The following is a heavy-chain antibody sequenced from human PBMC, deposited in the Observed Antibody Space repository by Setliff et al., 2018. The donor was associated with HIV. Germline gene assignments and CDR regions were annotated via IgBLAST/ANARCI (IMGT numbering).Heavy chain of an antibody. CDR2: IIPIFGTA. Sequence: GASVKVSCKASGGTFSSYAISWVRQAPGQGLEWMGGIIPIFGTANYAQKFQGRVTITTDESTSTAYMELSSLRSEDTAVYYCARTRPPQGGYYDSSGYYPHPGSPDYWGQGTLVTVSS. CDR1: GGTFSSYA. D-gene: IGHD3-22*01. J-gene: IGHJ4*02. CDR3: ARTRPPQGGYYDSSGYYPHPGSPDY. V-gene: IGHV1-69*05.